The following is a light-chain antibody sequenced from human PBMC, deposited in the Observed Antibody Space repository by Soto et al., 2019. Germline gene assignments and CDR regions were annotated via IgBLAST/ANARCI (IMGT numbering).Light chain of an antibody. CDR3: QQYGSSPST. CDR2: GAS. J-gene: IGKJ2*02. V-gene: IGKV3-20*01. Sequence: EIVLTQSPGTLSLSPGEIATLSCRASQSVSSSYLAWYQQKPGQAPRLLIYGASSRSTGIAEWFSGSGSGKDFTLTISILEPEDFAGYYCQQYGSSPSTFGQWTKLEIK. CDR1: QSVSSSY.